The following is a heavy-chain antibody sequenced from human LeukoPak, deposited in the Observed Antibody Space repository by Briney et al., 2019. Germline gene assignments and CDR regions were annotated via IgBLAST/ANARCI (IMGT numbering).Heavy chain of an antibody. D-gene: IGHD3-16*01. V-gene: IGHV4-59*01. CDR1: GGSISSYY. Sequence: PSETLSLTFTVSGGSISSYYWSWIRQPPGKGLEWIGYIYYSGSTNYNPSLKSRVTISVDTSKNQFSLKLSSVTAADTAVYYCARIRGYFDYWGQGTLVTVSS. CDR2: IYYSGST. J-gene: IGHJ4*02. CDR3: ARIRGYFDY.